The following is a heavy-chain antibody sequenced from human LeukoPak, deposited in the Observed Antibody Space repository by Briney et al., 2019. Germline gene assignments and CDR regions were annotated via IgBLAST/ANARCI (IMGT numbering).Heavy chain of an antibody. V-gene: IGHV4-39*07. Sequence: SETLSLTCTVSGGSISSSTYYWGWIRQAPGKGLEWIGSIFYTGNTYYTPSLKSRVTMSLDTSKNQFSLSLTSVTAADTAVYYCARVRITIFGVEYYYYYYMDVWGKGTTVTVSS. J-gene: IGHJ6*03. CDR3: ARVRITIFGVEYYYYYYMDV. CDR2: IFYTGNT. CDR1: GGSISSSTYY. D-gene: IGHD3-3*01.